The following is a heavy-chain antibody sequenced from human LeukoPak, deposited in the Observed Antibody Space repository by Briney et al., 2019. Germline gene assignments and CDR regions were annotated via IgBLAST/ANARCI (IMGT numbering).Heavy chain of an antibody. Sequence: GGSLRLSCAASGFTFSTYGMHWVRQAPGKGLEWVAVLSFDESNKFYADSVKGRFAISRDNSKNTLYLQMNSLRPEDTAVYYCAKGGGTGYSSSWYSNWGRGTLVTVSS. CDR2: LSFDESNK. V-gene: IGHV3-30*18. J-gene: IGHJ4*02. CDR1: GFTFSTYG. D-gene: IGHD6-13*01. CDR3: AKGGGTGYSSSWYSN.